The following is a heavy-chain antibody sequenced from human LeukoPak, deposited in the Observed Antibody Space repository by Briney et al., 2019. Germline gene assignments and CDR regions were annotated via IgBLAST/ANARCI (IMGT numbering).Heavy chain of an antibody. CDR2: ISAYNGNT. V-gene: IGHV1-18*01. J-gene: IGHJ2*01. D-gene: IGHD6-19*01. CDR1: GYTFTSYG. Sequence: GASVKVSCKASGYTFTSYGISWVRQAPGQGLEWMGWISAYNGNTNYAQKLQGRVTMTTDTSTNTAYMELRSLRSDDTAVYYCARDRGGWYANWYFDLWGRGTLVTVSS. CDR3: ARDRGGWYANWYFDL.